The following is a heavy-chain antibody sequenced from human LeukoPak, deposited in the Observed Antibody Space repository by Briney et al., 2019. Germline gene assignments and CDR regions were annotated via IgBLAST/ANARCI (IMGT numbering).Heavy chain of an antibody. Sequence: GGSLRLSCAASGFTFTNAWMSWVRQAPGKGLEWVGRIKSKIDGGTTDYAAPVKGRFTISRDESKNTLYLQMNSLKTEDTAAYYCTTGRWLVAYWGQGTLVTVSS. CDR1: GFTFTNAW. CDR2: IKSKIDGGTT. V-gene: IGHV3-15*01. CDR3: TTGRWLVAY. D-gene: IGHD6-19*01. J-gene: IGHJ4*02.